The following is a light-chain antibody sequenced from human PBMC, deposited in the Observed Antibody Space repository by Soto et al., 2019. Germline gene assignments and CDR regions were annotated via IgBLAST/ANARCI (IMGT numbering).Light chain of an antibody. CDR3: GADHGSGSNSSVV. Sequence: QLVLTQPPSASASLGASVTLTCTLSSGYSNYKVDWYQQRPGKGPRFVMRVGTGGIVGSKGDGIPDRFSVLGSGLNRYLTIKNIQEEDESDYHCGADHGSGSNSSVVFGGGTKLTVL. J-gene: IGLJ2*01. CDR1: SGYSNYK. CDR2: VGTGGIVG. V-gene: IGLV9-49*01.